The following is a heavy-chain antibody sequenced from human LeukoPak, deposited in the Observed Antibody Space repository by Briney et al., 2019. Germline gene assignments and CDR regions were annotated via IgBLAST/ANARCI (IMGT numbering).Heavy chain of an antibody. CDR2: ISRSGDDT. V-gene: IGHV3-23*01. CDR3: AKDQLLG. CDR1: GFTFTSYP. D-gene: IGHD3-10*01. Sequence: GGSLRLSCAASGFTFTSYPMGWVRQAPGKGLEWVSSISRSGDDTYYADSVRGRFTISRDNSKNTLYLQMNSLRAEDTAIYYCAKDQLLGWGQGTLVTVSS. J-gene: IGHJ4*02.